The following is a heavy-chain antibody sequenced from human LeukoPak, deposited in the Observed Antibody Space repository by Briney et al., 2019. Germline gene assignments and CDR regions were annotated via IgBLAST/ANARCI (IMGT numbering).Heavy chain of an antibody. CDR2: TYYRSKWYN. CDR1: GDTFSSDSAA. Sequence: SQTLSLTCAISGDTFSSDSAAWNWIRQSPSRGLEWLGRTYYRSKWYNDYAVSVKSRITINPDTSKNQFSLQLNSVTPEDTALYYCARGSGSWFDPWGQGTLVTVSS. V-gene: IGHV6-1*01. D-gene: IGHD3-10*01. J-gene: IGHJ5*02. CDR3: ARGSGSWFDP.